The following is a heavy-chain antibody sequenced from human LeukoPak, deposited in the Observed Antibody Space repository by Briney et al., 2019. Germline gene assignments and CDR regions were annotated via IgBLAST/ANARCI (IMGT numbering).Heavy chain of an antibody. CDR1: RFIVSSVY. J-gene: IGHJ4*02. Sequence: GGSLRLSCAASRFIVSSVYMSWVRQSPGKGLECVSIIYSTGDIYYADSVKGRFTISRDVSKNTVYLQMNSLRAEDTAVYYCAKDMKAAWYFDYWGQGTLVTVSS. D-gene: IGHD2-15*01. V-gene: IGHV3-53*01. CDR2: IYSTGDI. CDR3: AKDMKAAWYFDY.